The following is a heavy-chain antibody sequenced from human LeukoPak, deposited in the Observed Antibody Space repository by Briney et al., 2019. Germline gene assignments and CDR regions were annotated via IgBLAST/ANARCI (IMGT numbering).Heavy chain of an antibody. CDR1: GVTFSSYA. CDR2: MSSSDDGR. Sequence: GGSLRLSCAASGVTFSSYAMNWVRKAPGKGLEWVSAMSSSDDGRYYSTPVRGRFTISRDTSTNTLYLLMNSLRTDDAAVYYCATAPVTSCRGAFCYPCESWGERTLVTVSS. D-gene: IGHD2-15*01. J-gene: IGHJ5*02. CDR3: ATAPVTSCRGAFCYPCES. V-gene: IGHV3-23*01.